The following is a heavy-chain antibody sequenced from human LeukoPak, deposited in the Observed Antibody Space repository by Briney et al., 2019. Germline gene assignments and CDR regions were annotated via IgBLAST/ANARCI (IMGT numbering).Heavy chain of an antibody. CDR3: AGRTAAQDYYMDV. D-gene: IGHD5-18*01. CDR2: IYSIGST. J-gene: IGHJ6*03. Sequence: GGSLRLSCAASGFTVSSNYMSWVRQAPGKGLEWVSVIYSIGSTYYTDSVKGRFTISRDNSKQTLYLQMNSLRAEDTAVYYCAGRTAAQDYYMDVWGKGTTVTISS. V-gene: IGHV3-53*01. CDR1: GFTVSSNY.